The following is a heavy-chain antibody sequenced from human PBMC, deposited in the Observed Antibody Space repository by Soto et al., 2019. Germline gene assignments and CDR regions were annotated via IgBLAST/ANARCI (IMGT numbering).Heavy chain of an antibody. Sequence: PGESLKISCKGSGFSFTSYWIGWVRQMPGKGLEWMGIIYPDDSDTRYSPSFQGQVTISADKSISTAYLQWSSLKASDTAMYYCARRGRYSSLADWFDPWGQGTLVTVSS. CDR3: ARRGRYSSLADWFDP. CDR1: GFSFTSYW. D-gene: IGHD6-13*01. CDR2: IYPDDSDT. J-gene: IGHJ5*02. V-gene: IGHV5-51*01.